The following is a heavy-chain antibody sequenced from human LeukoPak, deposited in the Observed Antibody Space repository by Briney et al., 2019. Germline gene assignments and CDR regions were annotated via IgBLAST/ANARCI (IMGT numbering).Heavy chain of an antibody. D-gene: IGHD3-22*01. J-gene: IGHJ4*02. V-gene: IGHV3-30*03. CDR1: GFTFSSYG. CDR3: AREHYYDNSGFYRDFDC. CDR2: ISYDGSNK. Sequence: GGSLRLSCAASGFTFSSYGMHWVRQAPGKGLEWVAVISYDGSNKYYADSVKGRFTISRDNSKNTLYLQMDSLRAEDTAVYYCAREHYYDNSGFYRDFDCWGQGTLVTVSS.